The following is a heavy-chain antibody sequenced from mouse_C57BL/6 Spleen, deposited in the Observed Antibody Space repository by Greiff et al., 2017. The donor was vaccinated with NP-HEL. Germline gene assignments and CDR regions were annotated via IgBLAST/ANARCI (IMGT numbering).Heavy chain of an antibody. J-gene: IGHJ3*01. V-gene: IGHV2-2*01. CDR2: IWSGGST. CDR1: GFSLTSYG. D-gene: IGHD2-4*01. CDR3: ARRAYYDYDVPFAY. Sequence: VQLQQSGPGLVQPSQSLSITCTVSGFSLTSYGVHWVRQSPGKGLEWLGAIWSGGSTDYNATFISRLSISKDNSKSQVFFKMNSLQADDTAIYYCARRAYYDYDVPFAYWGQGTLVTVSA.